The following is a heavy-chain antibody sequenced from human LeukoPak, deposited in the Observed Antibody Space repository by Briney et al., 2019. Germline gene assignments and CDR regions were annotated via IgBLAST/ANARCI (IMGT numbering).Heavy chain of an antibody. V-gene: IGHV3-23*01. J-gene: IGHJ4*02. CDR2: ISGSGGST. D-gene: IGHD6-19*01. Sequence: GGSLRLSCAASGFTFSSYWMSWVRQAPGKGLEWVSAISGSGGSTYYADSVKGRFTISRDNSKNTLYLQMNSLRAEDTAVYYCAKESSGWPQGGYFDYWGQGTLVTVSS. CDR3: AKESSGWPQGGYFDY. CDR1: GFTFSSYW.